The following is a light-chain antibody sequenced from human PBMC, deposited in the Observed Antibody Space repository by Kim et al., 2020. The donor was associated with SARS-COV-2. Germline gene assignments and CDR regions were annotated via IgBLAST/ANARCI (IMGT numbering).Light chain of an antibody. CDR1: HAGKSY. J-gene: IGKJ4*01. CDR3: QHRRNWPLT. V-gene: IGKV3-11*01. Sequence: LPEAEGTNQSRRTRHAGKSYLAWYQHKAGHAPRLLIVDASRRATGTPARFRGSGCGKDFTLNISSQEPEDAAVYYCQHRRNWPLTFGGGTKVDIK. CDR2: DAS.